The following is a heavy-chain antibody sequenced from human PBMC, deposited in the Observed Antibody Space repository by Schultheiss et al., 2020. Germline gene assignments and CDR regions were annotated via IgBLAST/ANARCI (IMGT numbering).Heavy chain of an antibody. D-gene: IGHD3-16*01. V-gene: IGHV5-51*01. CDR3: ARGQLMAHLGD. CDR1: GYSFTSYW. Sequence: GGSLRLSCKGSGYSFTSYWIGWVRQMPGKGLEWMGIIYPGDSDTRYSPSFQGQVTISADKSISTAYLQWSSLKASDTAMYYCARGQLMAHLGDWGQGTLVTVSS. CDR2: IYPGDSDT. J-gene: IGHJ4*02.